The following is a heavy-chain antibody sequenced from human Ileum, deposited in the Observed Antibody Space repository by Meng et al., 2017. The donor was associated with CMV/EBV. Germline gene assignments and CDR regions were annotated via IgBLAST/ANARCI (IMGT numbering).Heavy chain of an antibody. J-gene: IGHJ4*02. D-gene: IGHD5-18*01. V-gene: IGHV3-73*01. Sequence: GESLKISCVVSRLTFSTYAMHWVRQAPGKGLEWVGRIRSKANSYATAYAASVKGRFTISRDDSKNTAYLQMNSLKTEDTAVYYCTSYTAPGDYWGQGTLVTVSS. CDR2: IRSKANSYAT. CDR3: TSYTAPGDY. CDR1: RLTFSTYA.